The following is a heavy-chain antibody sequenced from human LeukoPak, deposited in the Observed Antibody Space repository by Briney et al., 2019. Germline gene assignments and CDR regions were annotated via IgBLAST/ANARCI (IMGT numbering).Heavy chain of an antibody. V-gene: IGHV3-7*01. CDR1: GFTFSSYW. CDR3: AGTPYDYVWGTYRPNFDY. Sequence: GGSLRLSCAASGFTFSSYWMSWVRQAPGKGLEWVANMQQDGSEKKYVDSVKGRFTIARDNAKNSLYLQMNSLRAEDTAVYYCAGTPYDYVWGTYRPNFDYWGQGTLVTVSS. J-gene: IGHJ4*02. D-gene: IGHD3-16*02. CDR2: MQQDGSEK.